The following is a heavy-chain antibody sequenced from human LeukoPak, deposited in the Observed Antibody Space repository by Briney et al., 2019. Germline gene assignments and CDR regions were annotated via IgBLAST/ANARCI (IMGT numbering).Heavy chain of an antibody. CDR3: ARHHWYCSGGSCYYYGMDV. D-gene: IGHD2-15*01. Sequence: SETLSLTCTVSGGSISSYYWSWIRQPPGKGLEWIGYIYYSWSTTYNPSLTTRLSISVDPSKNQFSLKLSSVTAADTAVYSCARHHWYCSGGSCYYYGMDVWGQGTTVTVSS. CDR2: IYYSWST. CDR1: GGSISSYY. J-gene: IGHJ6*02. V-gene: IGHV4-59*08.